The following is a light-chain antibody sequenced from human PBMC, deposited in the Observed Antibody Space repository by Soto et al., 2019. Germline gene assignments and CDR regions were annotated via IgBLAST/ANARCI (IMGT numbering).Light chain of an antibody. J-gene: IGLJ1*01. Sequence: QSALTQEPSASATAGQGVTIYCSGSDSNSGSNSVYWYQHLPKTAPKLLIYYNNQRPSGVPDRFSGSRSGTSASLAISGIRSEDEADYYCAAWDDSLRACVFGTGTKVTVL. V-gene: IGLV1-47*02. CDR1: DSNSGSNS. CDR2: YNN. CDR3: AAWDDSLRACV.